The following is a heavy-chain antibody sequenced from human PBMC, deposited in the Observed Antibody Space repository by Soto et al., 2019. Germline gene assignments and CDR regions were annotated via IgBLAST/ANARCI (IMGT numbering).Heavy chain of an antibody. CDR1: GYTFSGYS. CDR2: ISGYNGNT. CDR3: ARDVFCGGAPACPDMDV. V-gene: IGHV1-18*04. D-gene: IGHD2-21*01. Sequence: QVVLEQSGGEVKKPGASVKVSCKASGYTFSGYSITWVRQAPGQGLEWMGRISGYNGNTNYAQTLRGRLTLTTDTSTSTASMELRSLTSDDTAVYYCARDVFCGGAPACPDMDVWGQGTTVTVSS. J-gene: IGHJ6*02.